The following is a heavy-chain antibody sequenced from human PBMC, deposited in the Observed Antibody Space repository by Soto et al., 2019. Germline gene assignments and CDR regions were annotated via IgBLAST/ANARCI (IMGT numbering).Heavy chain of an antibody. CDR2: VNGDGSST. V-gene: IGHV3-74*01. J-gene: IGHJ4*02. CDR3: ARGGPYTSSALDY. D-gene: IGHD6-6*01. Sequence: EVQLVESGGGLVQPGGSLRLSCAASGFTFSSYWMHWVRQAPGKGLVWVSRVNGDGSSTSYADSVKGRFTISRDNAKNTLYLQMNSLRVEDRALFYCARGGPYTSSALDYWGQGTLVTVSS. CDR1: GFTFSSYW.